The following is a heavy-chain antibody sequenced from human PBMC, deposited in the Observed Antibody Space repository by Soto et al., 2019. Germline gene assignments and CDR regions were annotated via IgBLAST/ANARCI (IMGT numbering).Heavy chain of an antibody. CDR3: ARDRRYDFWSGQNENRFDP. CDR2: IYSGGYT. D-gene: IGHD3-3*01. V-gene: IGHV3-53*01. CDR1: GFTVSNNY. Sequence: GGSLRLSCAVSGFTVSNNYMSWVRQAPGKGLEGVSVIYSGGYTAYGDSVKGRFTISRDNSKNTLYLQMNSLRADDTAVYYCARDRRYDFWSGQNENRFDPWGQGNLVTVSS. J-gene: IGHJ5*02.